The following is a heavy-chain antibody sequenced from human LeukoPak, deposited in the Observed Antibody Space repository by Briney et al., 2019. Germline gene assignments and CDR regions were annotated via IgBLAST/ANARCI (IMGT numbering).Heavy chain of an antibody. V-gene: IGHV3-23*01. CDR1: GFTFSSYA. D-gene: IGHD4-23*01. CDR3: AKSGGGTTSVDWFDP. CDR2: ISGSGGST. Sequence: GSLRLSCAASGFTFSSYAMSWVRQVPGKGLEWVSAISGSGGSTYYADSVKGRFTISRDNSKNTLYLQMNSLRAEDTAVYYCAKSGGGTTSVDWFDPWGQGTLVTVSS. J-gene: IGHJ5*02.